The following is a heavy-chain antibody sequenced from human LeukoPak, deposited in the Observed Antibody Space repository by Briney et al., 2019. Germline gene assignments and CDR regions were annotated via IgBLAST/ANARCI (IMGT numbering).Heavy chain of an antibody. CDR2: ISYDGSNK. J-gene: IGHJ4*02. V-gene: IGHV3-30*18. CDR3: AKDSGGYTYIFDH. Sequence: PGRCLRLSCAASGFTFSSYGIHSVRQAPGKGLEWVAVISYDGSNKYYAASVKGRFTISRDNSKNTLHLQMSSLRAEDTAVYYCAKDSGGYTYIFDHWGQGTLVTVSS. CDR1: GFTFSSYG. D-gene: IGHD5-18*01.